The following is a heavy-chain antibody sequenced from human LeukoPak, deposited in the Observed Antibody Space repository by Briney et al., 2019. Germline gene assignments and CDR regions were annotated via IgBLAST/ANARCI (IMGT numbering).Heavy chain of an antibody. J-gene: IGHJ5*02. Sequence: PPETLSLTCTVSGGSISSHYWSWIRQPPGKGLEWIGYIYYSGSSKYNPSLKSRVTISVDTSKNQFSLKLSSVTAADTAVYYCARLYDSSGYTNWLDPWGQGTLVTVSS. D-gene: IGHD3-22*01. CDR2: IYYSGSS. V-gene: IGHV4-59*11. CDR3: ARLYDSSGYTNWLDP. CDR1: GGSISSHY.